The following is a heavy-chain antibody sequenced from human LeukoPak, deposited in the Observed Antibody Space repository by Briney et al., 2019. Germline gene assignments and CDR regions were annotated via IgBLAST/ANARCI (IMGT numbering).Heavy chain of an antibody. CDR3: TTANYGAYDY. CDR2: IKSKTDGGTT. J-gene: IGHJ4*02. V-gene: IGHV3-15*01. D-gene: IGHD4-17*01. CDR1: GFTFSNAW. Sequence: GGSLSLSCAASGFTFSNAWLSWVRKAPGKGLEWVGHIKSKTDGGTTDYAAPVKGRFTISRDDSKNTLYLQMNSLETEDTAVYFCTTANYGAYDYWGQGTLVTVSS.